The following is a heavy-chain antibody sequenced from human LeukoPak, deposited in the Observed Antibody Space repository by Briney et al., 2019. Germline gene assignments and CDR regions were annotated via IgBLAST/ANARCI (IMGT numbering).Heavy chain of an antibody. J-gene: IGHJ4*02. V-gene: IGHV3-23*01. CDR1: GFTVSSNY. CDR2: ISGSGGST. Sequence: PGGSLRLSCAASGFTVSSNYMSWVRQAPGKGLEWVSAISGSGGSTYYADSVKGRFTISRDNSKNTLYLQMNSLRAEDTAVYYCAKGVAVAGYYFDYWGQGTLVTVSS. D-gene: IGHD6-19*01. CDR3: AKGVAVAGYYFDY.